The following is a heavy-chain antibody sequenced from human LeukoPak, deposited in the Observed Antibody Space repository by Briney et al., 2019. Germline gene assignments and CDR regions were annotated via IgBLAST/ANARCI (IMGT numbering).Heavy chain of an antibody. V-gene: IGHV3-66*01. Sequence: GGSLRLSCAASGFTVSSNYMSWVRQAPGKGLEWVSVIYSGGSTYYADSVKGRFTISRDNAKNSLYLQMNSLRAEDTALYYCARGAVAGHYYYYYMDVWGKGTTVTVSS. CDR2: IYSGGST. CDR3: ARGAVAGHYYYYYMDV. CDR1: GFTVSSNY. D-gene: IGHD6-19*01. J-gene: IGHJ6*03.